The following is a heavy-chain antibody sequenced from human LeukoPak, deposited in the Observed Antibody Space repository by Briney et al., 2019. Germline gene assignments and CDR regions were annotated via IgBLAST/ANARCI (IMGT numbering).Heavy chain of an antibody. Sequence: GASVKVSCKASGYTSTCYGISWVRQAPGQGIEWMGWISAYNGNTNYAQKLQGRVTMTTDTSTSTAYMELSSLRSEDTAVHYCATVYYYGSGSYEYYFDYWGQGTLVTVSS. D-gene: IGHD3-10*01. CDR3: ATVYYYGSGSYEYYFDY. CDR2: ISAYNGNT. CDR1: GYTSTCYG. V-gene: IGHV1-18*01. J-gene: IGHJ4*02.